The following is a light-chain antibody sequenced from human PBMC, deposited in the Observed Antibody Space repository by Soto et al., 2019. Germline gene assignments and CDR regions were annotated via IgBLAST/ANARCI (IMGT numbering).Light chain of an antibody. CDR1: SSDIGGYNY. J-gene: IGLJ1*01. Sequence: QSALTQPASVSGSPGQSITISCTGTSSDIGGYNYVSWYQQHPGQAPKLMIYDVTNRPSGVSNRFSGSKSGNTASLTISGLQAEDEADYYCSSPRSSSFYVFGTGTKLTVL. CDR3: SSPRSSSFYV. V-gene: IGLV2-14*03. CDR2: DVT.